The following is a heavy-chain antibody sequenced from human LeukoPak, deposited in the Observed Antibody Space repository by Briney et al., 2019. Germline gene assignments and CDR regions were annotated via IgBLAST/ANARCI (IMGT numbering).Heavy chain of an antibody. CDR2: TYPGDSGT. Sequence: GESLKISCKGSGCSFTNYWIAWMRQTPGEGLEWMGITYPGDSGTRYSPSFQGQVTISADKSISTAYLQWSSLKASDTAIYYCARRTDSLVYFDYWGPGTLVTVSS. CDR3: ARRTDSLVYFDY. J-gene: IGHJ4*02. V-gene: IGHV5-51*01. CDR1: GCSFTNYW. D-gene: IGHD5-18*01.